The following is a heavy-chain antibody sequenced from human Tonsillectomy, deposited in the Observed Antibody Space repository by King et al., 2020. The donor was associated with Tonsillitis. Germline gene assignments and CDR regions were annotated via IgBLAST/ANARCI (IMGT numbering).Heavy chain of an antibody. CDR1: GGTFSSYG. D-gene: IGHD2-15*01. CDR3: ARDSVGYYAVGTCFGMDV. CDR2: YTPILGSA. Sequence: QLVQSGAEVKKPGSSVKVSCKASGGTFSSYGISWVRQAPGQGLEWMGGYTPILGSAHYPQKFLGKVTMTADEVVSTVYMEVSSLRSEDTAVYYCARDSVGYYAVGTCFGMDVWGRGTTVTVSS. V-gene: IGHV1-69*01. J-gene: IGHJ6*02.